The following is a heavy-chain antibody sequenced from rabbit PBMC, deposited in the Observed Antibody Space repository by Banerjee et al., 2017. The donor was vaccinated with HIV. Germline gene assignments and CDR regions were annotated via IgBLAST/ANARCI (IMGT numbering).Heavy chain of an antibody. CDR1: GFSFSSSYY. J-gene: IGHJ4*01. V-gene: IGHV1S40*01. CDR2: IYAGSIGIT. CDR3: ARDWAGDSTAYFAL. Sequence: QSLEESGGDLVKPGASLTLTCTASGFSFSSSYYISWVRQAPGKGLEWIACIYAGSIGITYYASWAKGRFTISKASSTTVTLQMTSLTVADTATYFCARDWAGDSTAYFALWGQGTLVTVS. D-gene: IGHD7-1*01.